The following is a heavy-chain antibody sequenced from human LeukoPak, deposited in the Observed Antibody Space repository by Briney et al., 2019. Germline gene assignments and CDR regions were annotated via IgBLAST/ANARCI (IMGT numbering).Heavy chain of an antibody. CDR2: FDPEDGET. CDR3: ATPLFDSLLYYFDY. V-gene: IGHV1-24*01. J-gene: IGHJ4*02. Sequence: VASVKVSCKVSGYTLTELSMHWVRQAPGKGLEWMGGFDPEDGETIYAQKFQGRVTMTEDTSTDTAYMELSSLRSEDTAVYYCATPLFDSLLYYFDYWGQGTLVTVSS. D-gene: IGHD3-9*01. CDR1: GYTLTELS.